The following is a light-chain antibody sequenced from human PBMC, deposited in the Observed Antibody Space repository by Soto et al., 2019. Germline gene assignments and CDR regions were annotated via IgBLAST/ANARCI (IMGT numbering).Light chain of an antibody. CDR1: QSVLSSSNNENY. J-gene: IGKJ4*01. CDR2: GAS. V-gene: IGKV4-1*01. Sequence: DIVMTQSPDSLAVSLGERTTINCKSSQSVLSSSNNENYLAWFQQKPGQPPKLLIYGASTRECGVPDRFSGSGSGTDFTLTISSLQAEDVAVYYCQHYYSSPLTFGGGTKVEIK. CDR3: QHYYSSPLT.